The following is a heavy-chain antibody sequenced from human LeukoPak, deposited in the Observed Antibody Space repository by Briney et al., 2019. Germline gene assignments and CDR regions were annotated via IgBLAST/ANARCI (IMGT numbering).Heavy chain of an antibody. J-gene: IGHJ4*02. D-gene: IGHD1-20*01. CDR1: GGSISSHY. Sequence: PSETLSLTCTVSGGSISSHYWSWIRQPPGRELEWIGYIYYSGSTNYNPSLKSRVTISVDTSKNQFSLKLSSVTAADTAVYYCARHNWNGGFDYWGQGNLVSVS. CDR2: IYYSGST. CDR3: ARHNWNGGFDY. V-gene: IGHV4-59*08.